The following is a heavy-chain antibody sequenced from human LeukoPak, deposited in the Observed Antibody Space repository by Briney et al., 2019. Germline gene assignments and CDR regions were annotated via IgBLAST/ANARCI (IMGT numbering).Heavy chain of an antibody. CDR3: ATALPGSQLEVVVATIDAFDI. Sequence: ASVKVSCKVSGYTLIELSMHWVRQAPGKGLEWMGGFDPEEGETIYAQKFQGRVTMTEDTSTDTAYMELSSLRSEDTAVYYCATALPGSQLEVVVATIDAFDIWGQGTMVTVSS. CDR1: GYTLIELS. D-gene: IGHD2-15*01. J-gene: IGHJ3*02. CDR2: FDPEEGET. V-gene: IGHV1-24*01.